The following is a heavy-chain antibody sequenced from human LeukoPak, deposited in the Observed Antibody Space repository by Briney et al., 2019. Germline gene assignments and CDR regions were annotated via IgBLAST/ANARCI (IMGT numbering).Heavy chain of an antibody. V-gene: IGHV1-69*05. Sequence: ASVKVSCKASGGTFSSYAISWVRQAPGQGLEWMGGIIPIFGTANYAQKFQGRVTITTDESTSTAYMELSSLRSEDTAVYYCARLEAVAGSFDYWGQGTLVTVSS. CDR3: ARLEAVAGSFDY. J-gene: IGHJ4*02. D-gene: IGHD3-10*01. CDR2: IIPIFGTA. CDR1: GGTFSSYA.